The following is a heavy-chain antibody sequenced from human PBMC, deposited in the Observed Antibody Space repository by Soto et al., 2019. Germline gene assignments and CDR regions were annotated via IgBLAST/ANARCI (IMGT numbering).Heavy chain of an antibody. Sequence: PSETLSLTCTVSGGSISDDTYYWGWIRQPPGKGLEWIGSIYYSGTSSYNPCLKSRVTMSVDTSKKQLSLRLNSVTAADTAVYYCARRHCHSPNCVPLDLWGQGTLVTVSS. D-gene: IGHD2-2*01. CDR2: IYYSGTS. J-gene: IGHJ5*02. CDR3: ARRHCHSPNCVPLDL. CDR1: GGSISDDTYY. V-gene: IGHV4-39*01.